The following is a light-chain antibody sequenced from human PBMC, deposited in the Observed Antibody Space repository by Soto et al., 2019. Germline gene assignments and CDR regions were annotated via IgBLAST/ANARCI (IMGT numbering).Light chain of an antibody. Sequence: EIVLTQSPGTLSLSPGERATFSCRASQSVSSSYLAWYQQKPGQAPRLLIYGASSRATGIPDRFSGSGSGKDFTLTISRLEPEDFAVYYCQQYGSSPGTFGQGTKVDIK. J-gene: IGKJ1*01. CDR1: QSVSSSY. V-gene: IGKV3-20*01. CDR2: GAS. CDR3: QQYGSSPGT.